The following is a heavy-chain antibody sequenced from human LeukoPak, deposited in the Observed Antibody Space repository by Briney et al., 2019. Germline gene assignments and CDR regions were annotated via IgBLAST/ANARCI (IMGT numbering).Heavy chain of an antibody. Sequence: SETLSLTCTVTGGSNSTHHWSCIRQPPGKGLEWIGYIYYSGSTNYNPSLKSRATISVDTSKNQFSLKLSSVTAADTAVYYCARVETSYYYMDVWGKGTTVTVSS. CDR1: GGSNSTHH. J-gene: IGHJ6*03. CDR2: IYYSGST. CDR3: ARVETSYYYMDV. V-gene: IGHV4-59*11.